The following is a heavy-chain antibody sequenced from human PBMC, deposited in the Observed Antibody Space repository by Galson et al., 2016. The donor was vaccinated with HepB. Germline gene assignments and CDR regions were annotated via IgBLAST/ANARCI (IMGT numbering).Heavy chain of an antibody. D-gene: IGHD4-17*01. CDR3: ATGGDYDI. CDR2: IDGHDDST. CDR1: GFTFSSSS. V-gene: IGHV3-23*01. Sequence: SLRLSCAASGFTFSSSSMSWVRQAPGKGLEWVSAIDGHDDSTYYADSVRGRFTISRDNSKNTLYLQINSLRAEDTAVYCCATGGDYDIWGQGTLVTVSS. J-gene: IGHJ4*02.